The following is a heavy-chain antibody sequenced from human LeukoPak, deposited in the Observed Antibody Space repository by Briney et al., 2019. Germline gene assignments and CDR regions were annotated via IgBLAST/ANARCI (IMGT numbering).Heavy chain of an antibody. Sequence: GESLRLSCAASGFTFSSYAMSWVRQAPGKGLEWVSGISGSGGNTFYADSVKGRFTISRDNSKNTLYLRMNSLRAEDTAVYYCAKENGAAVISHFDYWGQGTLVTVSS. CDR2: ISGSGGNT. D-gene: IGHD2-21*01. V-gene: IGHV3-23*01. CDR1: GFTFSSYA. CDR3: AKENGAAVISHFDY. J-gene: IGHJ4*02.